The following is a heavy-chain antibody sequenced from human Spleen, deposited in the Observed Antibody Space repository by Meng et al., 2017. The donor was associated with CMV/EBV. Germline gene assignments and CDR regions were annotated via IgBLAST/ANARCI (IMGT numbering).Heavy chain of an antibody. CDR2: IYSGGSNT. Sequence: GGSLRLSCAASGFTFSNYVMTWVRQAPGKGLEWVSLIYSGGSNTYYADSVKGRFTISRDNSKNTLYLQMNSLRAEDTAVYYCAKGGLWAYFDYWGQGTLVTVSS. CDR1: GFTFSNYV. V-gene: IGHV3-23*03. CDR3: AKGGLWAYFDY. J-gene: IGHJ4*02. D-gene: IGHD3-16*01.